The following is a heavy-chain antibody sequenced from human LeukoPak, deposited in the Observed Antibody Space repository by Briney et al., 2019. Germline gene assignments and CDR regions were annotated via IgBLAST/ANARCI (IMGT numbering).Heavy chain of an antibody. Sequence: ASVKVSCKASGYTFTSYYMHWVRQAPGKGLEWMGGFDPEDGETIYAQKFQGRVTMTEDTSTDTAYMELSSLRSEDTAVYYCATGIQLCFRWWGQGTLVTVSS. V-gene: IGHV1-24*01. CDR3: ATGIQLCFRW. CDR1: GYTFTSYY. D-gene: IGHD5-18*01. J-gene: IGHJ4*02. CDR2: FDPEDGET.